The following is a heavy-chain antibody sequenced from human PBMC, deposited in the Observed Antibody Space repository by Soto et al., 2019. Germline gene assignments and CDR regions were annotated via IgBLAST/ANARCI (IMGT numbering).Heavy chain of an antibody. D-gene: IGHD2-21*02. CDR3: ASYCGGDCYPHYYYYYGMDV. J-gene: IGHJ6*02. CDR1: GGSISSSNW. Sequence: SETLSLTCAVSGGSISSSNWWSWVRQPPGKGLEWIEEIYHSGSTNYNPSLKSRVTISVDKSKNQFSLKLSSVTAADTAVYYCASYCGGDCYPHYYYYYGMDVWGQGTTVTVSS. V-gene: IGHV4-4*02. CDR2: IYHSGST.